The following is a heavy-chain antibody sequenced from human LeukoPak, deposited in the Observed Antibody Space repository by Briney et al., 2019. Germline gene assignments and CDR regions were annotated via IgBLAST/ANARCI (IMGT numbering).Heavy chain of an antibody. CDR3: ARTGPGTKQQNFDY. CDR1: GGSFSGYY. Sequence: SETLSLTCAVYGGSFSGYYWSWIRQPPGKGLEWIGEINHSGSTNYNPSLKSRVTLSVDTSKSQFSLKLSSVTAADTAVYYCARTGPGTKQQNFDYWGPGTLVTVSS. D-gene: IGHD1-14*01. V-gene: IGHV4-34*01. CDR2: INHSGST. J-gene: IGHJ4*02.